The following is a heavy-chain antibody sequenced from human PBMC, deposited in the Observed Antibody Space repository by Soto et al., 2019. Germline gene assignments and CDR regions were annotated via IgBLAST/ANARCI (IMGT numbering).Heavy chain of an antibody. V-gene: IGHV4-4*02. CDR1: GASIRSSNW. D-gene: IGHD3-10*01. Sequence: PSETLSLTCAVSGASIRSSNWWGWVRQPPRKGLEWIGEIYHSGSTNYNPSLKSRVTISVDNSKNQFSLRLSSVTAADTAVYYCARAVPIATVRGVIRGHSYYWGQGILVTVSS. CDR2: IYHSGST. J-gene: IGHJ4*02. CDR3: ARAVPIATVRGVIRGHSYY.